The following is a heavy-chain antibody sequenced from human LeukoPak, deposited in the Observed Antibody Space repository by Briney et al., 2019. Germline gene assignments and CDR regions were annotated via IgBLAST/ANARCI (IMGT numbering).Heavy chain of an antibody. J-gene: IGHJ2*01. D-gene: IGHD2-2*01. CDR3: ARGPTGVVVPAAMYWYFDL. CDR1: GGSISSYY. V-gene: IGHV4-59*01. CDR2: TYYSGST. Sequence: SETLSLTCTVSGGSISSYYWSWIRQPPGKGLEWIGYTYYSGSTNYNPSLKSRVTISVDTSKNQFSLKLSSVTAADTAVYYCARGPTGVVVPAAMYWYFDLWGRGTLVTVSS.